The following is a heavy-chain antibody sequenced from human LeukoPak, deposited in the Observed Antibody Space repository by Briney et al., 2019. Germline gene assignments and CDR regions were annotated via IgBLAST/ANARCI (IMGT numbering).Heavy chain of an antibody. J-gene: IGHJ4*02. D-gene: IGHD5-12*01. V-gene: IGHV3-74*01. CDR2: INERGSST. CDR1: GFTFSSSW. Sequence: PGGSLRLSCAASGFTFSSSWLHWVRQAPGKGLVWVLRINERGSSTSYADSVKGRFTISRDNAKNTLYLQMNSLRADDTAVYYCAGGRLVAASKAVAIDYWGQGTLVTVSS. CDR3: AGGRLVAASKAVAIDY.